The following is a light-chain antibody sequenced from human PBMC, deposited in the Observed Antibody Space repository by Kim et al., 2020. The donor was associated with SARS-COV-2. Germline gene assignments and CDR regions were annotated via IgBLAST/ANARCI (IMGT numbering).Light chain of an antibody. V-gene: IGKV3-15*01. Sequence: EIVMTQSPATLSVSPGERATLSCRASQSVGSNLAWYQQKPGQAPRLLIYGASTRATGVPARFSGSASGTEFTLTISSLQSEDFAIYYCHQYTNWLWTFGQGTKVDIK. CDR2: GAS. CDR3: HQYTNWLWT. CDR1: QSVGSN. J-gene: IGKJ1*01.